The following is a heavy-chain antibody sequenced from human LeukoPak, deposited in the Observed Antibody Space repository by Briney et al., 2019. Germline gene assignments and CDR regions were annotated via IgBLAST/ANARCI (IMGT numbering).Heavy chain of an antibody. V-gene: IGHV3-33*08. Sequence: GGSLRLSCAASGFTFNSYALSWVRQAPGKGPEWVAFTSYDGSNKFYADSMKGRFTISSDNSKNTLYLQMNSLRVEDTAVYYCARGKYNNGWYYFDYWGQGAQVTVSS. D-gene: IGHD6-19*01. CDR3: ARGKYNNGWYYFDY. CDR2: TSYDGSNK. CDR1: GFTFNSYA. J-gene: IGHJ4*02.